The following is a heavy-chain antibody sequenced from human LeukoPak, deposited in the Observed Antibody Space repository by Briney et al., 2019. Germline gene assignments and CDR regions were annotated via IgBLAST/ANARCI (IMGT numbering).Heavy chain of an antibody. J-gene: IGHJ4*02. CDR1: GFTVSSTY. CDR3: AKDSNGPAF. Sequence: GGSLRLSGAASGFTVSSTYMSWVRQAPGKGLEWVSVIYSGGGTFYSDSVKGRFTISRDYSKNTLYLQMNSLRTEDTAVYFCAKDSNGPAFWGQGTLVTVSS. D-gene: IGHD3-22*01. CDR2: IYSGGGT. V-gene: IGHV3-53*01.